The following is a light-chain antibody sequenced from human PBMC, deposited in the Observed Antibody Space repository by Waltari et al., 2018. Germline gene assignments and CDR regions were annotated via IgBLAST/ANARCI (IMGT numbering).Light chain of an antibody. Sequence: DIVMTQSPLSLPVTPGEPASISCRSSQSLLHSNGYNYLDWYLQKPGQSPQLLIYLGSSRASGVPDRFSGSGSGTDFTLKISRVEAEDVGVYYCMQALQTSITFGQGTRLEIK. V-gene: IGKV2-28*01. CDR1: QSLLHSNGYNY. CDR3: MQALQTSIT. J-gene: IGKJ5*01. CDR2: LGS.